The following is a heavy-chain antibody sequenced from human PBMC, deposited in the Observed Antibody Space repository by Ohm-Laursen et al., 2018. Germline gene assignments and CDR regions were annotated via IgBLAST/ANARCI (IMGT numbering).Heavy chain of an antibody. CDR1: GGSMNNYY. CDR3: ARTGIAAAAYSYFDY. CDR2: IYDSGST. Sequence: SETLSLTWTVSGGSMNNYYWSWIRQPPGKRLEWIGYIYDSGSTNYNPSLKSRVTISIDTSKNQFSLKLSSVTAADTAVYYCARTGIAAAAYSYFDYWGQGTLVTVSS. D-gene: IGHD6-13*01. J-gene: IGHJ4*02. V-gene: IGHV4-59*12.